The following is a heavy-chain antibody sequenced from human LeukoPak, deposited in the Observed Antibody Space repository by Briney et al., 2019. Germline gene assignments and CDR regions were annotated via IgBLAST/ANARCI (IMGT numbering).Heavy chain of an antibody. CDR2: ISAYDAKT. J-gene: IGHJ4*02. Sequence: PGASVMVSCRASGYTFVRHGVNWVRQAPGQGLEWMGWISAYDAKTHYAERLQGRVTMTRDISASTVYMELRSLTSDDTAVYYCARDSRSPGPVFSDYWGQGTLVTVSS. CDR1: GYTFVRHG. V-gene: IGHV1-18*01. CDR3: ARDSRSPGPVFSDY. D-gene: IGHD1-14*01.